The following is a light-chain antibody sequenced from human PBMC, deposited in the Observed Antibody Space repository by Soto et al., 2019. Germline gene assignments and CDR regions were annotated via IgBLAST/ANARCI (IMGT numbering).Light chain of an antibody. J-gene: IGKJ4*01. CDR1: QSVSSSY. Sequence: EIVLTQSPGTLSLSPGDRATLSCRASQSVSSSYLAWYLQKPDQAPRLLIYGTSSRAAGIPDRFSGSGSGTDFTLTISRLEPEDFAVYYCQQYGSSPPLTFGGGTKVEIK. CDR2: GTS. V-gene: IGKV3-20*01. CDR3: QQYGSSPPLT.